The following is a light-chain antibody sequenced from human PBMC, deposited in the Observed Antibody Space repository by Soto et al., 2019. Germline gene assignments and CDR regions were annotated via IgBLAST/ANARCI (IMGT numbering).Light chain of an antibody. V-gene: IGKV3-15*01. Sequence: TQSTGTLSLSPGARATLSCRASQGLGTNLAWYQQKPGQAPRLLIYAASTRATGVPGRFSGSGSGTEFTLTISSLQSEDFAVYYCQQHNHWPLTFGVGTKV. CDR3: QQHNHWPLT. CDR1: QGLGTN. J-gene: IGKJ4*01. CDR2: AAS.